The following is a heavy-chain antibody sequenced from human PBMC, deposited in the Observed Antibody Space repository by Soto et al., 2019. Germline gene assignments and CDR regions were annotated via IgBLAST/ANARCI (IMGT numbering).Heavy chain of an antibody. CDR2: IDASGNT. Sequence: SATLGVTYTVSVDSSSTYYWSWIRRPAGEGLEWIGRIDASGNTNYNPSLKSRVTMSADTSKKQFSLKLTSVTAADTAVYYCARYSNNWFQTEGMDVWGQGTTVTVSS. J-gene: IGHJ6*02. CDR3: ARYSNNWFQTEGMDV. CDR1: VDSSSTYY. V-gene: IGHV4-4*07. D-gene: IGHD1-20*01.